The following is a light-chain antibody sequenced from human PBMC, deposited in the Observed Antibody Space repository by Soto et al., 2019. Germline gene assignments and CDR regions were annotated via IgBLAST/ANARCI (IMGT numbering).Light chain of an antibody. CDR1: SSDVGGYNY. CDR3: CSYAGSYTFYV. Sequence: LTQPRSVSGSPGQSVTISCTGTSSDVGGYNYVSWYQQHPGKAPKLTIYDVSKRPSGVPDRFSGSKSGNTASLTISGLQAEDEADYYCCSYAGSYTFYVFGTGTKVTVL. CDR2: DVS. J-gene: IGLJ1*01. V-gene: IGLV2-11*01.